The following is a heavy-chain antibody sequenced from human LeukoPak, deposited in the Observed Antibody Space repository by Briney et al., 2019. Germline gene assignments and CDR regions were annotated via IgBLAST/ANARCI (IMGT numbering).Heavy chain of an antibody. CDR2: IIPTFGTA. D-gene: IGHD3-10*01. CDR1: GGTFSSYA. CDR3: AREDSGPEDYYYGMDV. Sequence: GASVKVSCKASGGTFSSYAISWVRQAPGQGLEWMGGIIPTFGTANYAQKFQGRVTITADKSTSTAYMELSSLRSEDTAVYYCAREDSGPEDYYYGMDVWGQGTTVTVSS. V-gene: IGHV1-69*06. J-gene: IGHJ6*02.